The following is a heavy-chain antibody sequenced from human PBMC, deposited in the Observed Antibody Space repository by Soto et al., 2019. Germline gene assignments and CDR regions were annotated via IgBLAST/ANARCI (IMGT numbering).Heavy chain of an antibody. CDR3: AKGGPWIQLSGFDY. J-gene: IGHJ4*02. V-gene: IGHV3-30*18. CDR2: ISYDGSNK. D-gene: IGHD5-18*01. CDR1: GFTFSSYG. Sequence: QVQLVESGGGVVQPGRSLRLSCAASGFTFSSYGMHWVRQAPGKGLEWVAVISYDGSNKYYADSVKGRFTISRDNSKNTLYLQMNSLRAEDTAVYYCAKGGPWIQLSGFDYWGQGTLVTVSS.